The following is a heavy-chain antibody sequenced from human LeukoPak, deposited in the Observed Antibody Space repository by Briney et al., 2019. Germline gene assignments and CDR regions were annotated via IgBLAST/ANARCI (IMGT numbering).Heavy chain of an antibody. Sequence: SGGSLRLSCAASGFSFSNYDMHWVRQATGEGLEWVSTIDSAGDTYYPGSVKGRFTISRENANNSLYLQMNSLRVGDTAVYFCARERSPYYYGMDVWGQGTTVTVSS. V-gene: IGHV3-13*01. CDR2: IDSAGDT. CDR3: ARERSPYYYGMDV. D-gene: IGHD3-16*01. CDR1: GFSFSNYD. J-gene: IGHJ6*02.